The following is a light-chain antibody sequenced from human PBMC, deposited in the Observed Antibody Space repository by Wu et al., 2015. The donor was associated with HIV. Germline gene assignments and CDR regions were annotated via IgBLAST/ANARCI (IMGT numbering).Light chain of an antibody. V-gene: IGKV3-20*01. CDR3: HQYNNWPRM. CDR1: QTVNSRY. Sequence: EIVLTQSPGTLSLSPGERATLSCRASQTVNSRYLAWYQQKPGQAPRLLIYGASSRATGIPDRFSGRGSETEFTLTISSMQSEDTAVYYCHQYNNWPRMFGQGTKVEIK. CDR2: GAS. J-gene: IGKJ1*01.